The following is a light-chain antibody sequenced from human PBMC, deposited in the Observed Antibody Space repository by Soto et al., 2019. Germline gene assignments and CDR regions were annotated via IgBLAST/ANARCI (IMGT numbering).Light chain of an antibody. V-gene: IGLV1-40*01. CDR1: SSNIGAGYD. Sequence: QSVLTQPPSVSGAPGQRVTISGTGSSSNIGAGYDVHWYQQLPGTAPKLLIYGNSNRPSGVPDRFSGSKSGTSASLAITGLQAEDEADYYCQSYDSSLSGYVFGTGTRSPS. CDR2: GNS. J-gene: IGLJ1*01. CDR3: QSYDSSLSGYV.